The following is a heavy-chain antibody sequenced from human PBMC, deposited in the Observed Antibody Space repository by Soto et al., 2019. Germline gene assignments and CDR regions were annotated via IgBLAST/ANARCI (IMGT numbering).Heavy chain of an antibody. D-gene: IGHD2-21*02. J-gene: IGHJ6*02. CDR2: IIPIFGTA. V-gene: IGHV1-69*13. CDR1: GGTFSSYA. Sequence: GASVKVXCKASGGTFSSYAIGWVRQAPGQGLEWMGGIIPIFGTANYAQKFQGRVTITADESTSTAYMELSSLRSEDTAVYYCAXXXXXXXXXCYSGTPPASYYYYYGMDVWGQGTTVTVSS. CDR3: AXXXXXXXXXCYSGTPPASYYYYYGMDV.